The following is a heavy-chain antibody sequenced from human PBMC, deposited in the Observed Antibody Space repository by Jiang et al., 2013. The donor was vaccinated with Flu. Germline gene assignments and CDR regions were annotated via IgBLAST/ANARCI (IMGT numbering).Heavy chain of an antibody. CDR1: GYSFTSYW. J-gene: IGHJ1*01. Sequence: EVKKPGESLKISCKGSGYSFTSYWIGWVRQMPGKGLEWMGIIYPGDSDTRYSPSFQGQVTISADKSISTAYLQWSSLKASDTAMYYCARLMSVGDSSGYYGHPEYFQHWGQGTLVTVSS. CDR2: IYPGDSDT. V-gene: IGHV5-51*01. D-gene: IGHD3-22*01. CDR3: ARLMSVGDSSGYYGHPEYFQH.